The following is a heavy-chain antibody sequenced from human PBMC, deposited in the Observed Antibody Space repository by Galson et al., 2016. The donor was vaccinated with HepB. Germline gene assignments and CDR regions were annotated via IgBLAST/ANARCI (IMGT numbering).Heavy chain of an antibody. J-gene: IGHJ3*02. CDR2: IGGSGGST. CDR3: AKDLVGSVADAFDI. CDR1: GFTFSSYA. D-gene: IGHD1-26*01. V-gene: IGHV3-23*01. Sequence: SLRLSCAASGFTFSSYAMTWVRQAPGKGLESVSGIGGSGGSTYYADSVKGRFIISRDNSKNTLYLQMNGLRAEDTAIYYCAKDLVGSVADAFDIWGQGTMVTVSS.